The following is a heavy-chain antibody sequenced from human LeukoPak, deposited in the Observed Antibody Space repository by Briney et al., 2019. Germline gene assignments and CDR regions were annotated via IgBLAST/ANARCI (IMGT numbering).Heavy chain of an antibody. D-gene: IGHD1-1*01. V-gene: IGHV4-39*01. Sequence: SETLSLTCTVSGGSFSSTSYYWGWIRQPPGKGLEWIGSIYYSGSTYYDPSLKSRVTISVDTPKMQFSLKLSSVTAADTAVYFCARQYNWNGPLDYWGQGTLVTVSS. CDR1: GGSFSSTSYY. CDR2: IYYSGST. CDR3: ARQYNWNGPLDY. J-gene: IGHJ4*02.